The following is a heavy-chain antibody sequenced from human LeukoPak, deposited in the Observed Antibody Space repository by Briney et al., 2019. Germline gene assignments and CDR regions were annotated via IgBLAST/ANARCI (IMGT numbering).Heavy chain of an antibody. CDR1: GYTFTGYY. CDR3: ARLYCGSTSCYGEYYYYGMDV. D-gene: IGHD2-2*01. V-gene: IGHV1-2*02. Sequence: GASVKVSCKASGYTFTGYYMHWVRQAPGQGLEWMGWINPNSGGTNYAQKFQGRVTMTRDTSISTAYMELSRLRSDDTAVYYCARLYCGSTSCYGEYYYYGMDVWGQGTTVTVSS. CDR2: INPNSGGT. J-gene: IGHJ6*02.